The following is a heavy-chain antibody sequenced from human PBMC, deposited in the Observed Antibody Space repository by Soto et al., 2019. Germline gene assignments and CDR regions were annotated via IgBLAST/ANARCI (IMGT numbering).Heavy chain of an antibody. J-gene: IGHJ6*02. D-gene: IGHD3-10*01. Sequence: PSETLSLTCTVSGGSISSYYWSWIRQPPGKGLEWIGRIYTSGSTNYNPSLKSRVTMSVDTSKNQFSLKLSSVTAADTAVYYCARDLGYYGSGSFVDSYGMDVWGQGTTGTVSS. V-gene: IGHV4-4*07. CDR2: IYTSGST. CDR3: ARDLGYYGSGSFVDSYGMDV. CDR1: GGSISSYY.